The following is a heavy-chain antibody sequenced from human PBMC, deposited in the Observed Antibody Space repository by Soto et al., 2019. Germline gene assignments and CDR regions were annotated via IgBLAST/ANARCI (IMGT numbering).Heavy chain of an antibody. CDR2: LKDSSQNYAT. CDR1: GFSVSGWY. Sequence: EVQLVESGGGLVQPGGSARLSCAASGFSVSGWYMDWVRQAPGKGLEWVARLKDSSQNYATEYAASVRGRFTVSRHASQNLIYLQMNSLKIEDTSVYSCAREADARWLDSWGQGTLVTVS. V-gene: IGHV3-72*01. CDR3: AREADARWLDS. J-gene: IGHJ5*01.